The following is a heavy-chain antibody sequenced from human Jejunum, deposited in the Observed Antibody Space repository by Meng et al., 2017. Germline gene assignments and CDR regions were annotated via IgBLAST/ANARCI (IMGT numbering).Heavy chain of an antibody. CDR2: IYHSGTT. CDR1: GDSSSSSYW. Sequence: QWQRQEPGPGRVKPWGTLSLTCAVSGDSSSSSYWWSWVRQSPGKGLEWIGEIYHSGTTNYNPSLKSRVTLSVDKSKNQFSLNLSSVTAADTAVYFCARDFEALNGVWGQGTLVTVSS. J-gene: IGHJ1*01. V-gene: IGHV4-4*02. CDR3: ARDFEALNGV. D-gene: IGHD2-8*01.